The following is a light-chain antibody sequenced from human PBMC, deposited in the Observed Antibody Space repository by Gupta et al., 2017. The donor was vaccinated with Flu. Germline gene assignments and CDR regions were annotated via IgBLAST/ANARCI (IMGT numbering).Light chain of an antibody. CDR1: QSVLYSSNNKNY. CDR3: QQYYTAPRT. CDR2: WAS. V-gene: IGKV4-1*01. J-gene: IGKJ4*01. Sequence: DIVMTQSPDSLAVSLGARSTINCKSSQSVLYSSNNKNYLAWYQQKPGQPPKLLIYWASTRESGVPDRFSGSGSGTDFSLSISNLQAEDVAVYYCQQYYTAPRTFGGGTKVEI.